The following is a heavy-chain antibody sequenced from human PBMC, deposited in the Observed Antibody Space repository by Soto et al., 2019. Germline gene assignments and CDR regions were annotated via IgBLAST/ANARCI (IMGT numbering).Heavy chain of an antibody. V-gene: IGHV4-34*01. CDR2: IDQSGST. D-gene: IGHD3-10*01. CDR3: AGGRDTVVRGVMNWFDP. CDR1: RSCFSGNY. Sequence: SETMSRTGALDRSCFSGNYCNSLHLPPREGRAWIGKIDQSGSTNYNPSLKSRVTMSVDTSRSQFSLKLTSVTAMDTAVYYCAGGRDTVVRGVMNWFDPWGQGILLTVSS. J-gene: IGHJ5*02.